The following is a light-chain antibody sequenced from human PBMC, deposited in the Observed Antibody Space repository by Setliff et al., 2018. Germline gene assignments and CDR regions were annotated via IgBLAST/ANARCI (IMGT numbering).Light chain of an antibody. CDR1: NSDIGTYNY. Sequence: SALTQPPSVSGSPGQSVTISCSGSNSDIGTYNYVSWYQHHPGKAPKVIIYDVNKRPSGVPDRFSGSKSGSTASLTISGLQADDEADYHCCSYSGGYNVIFGGGTKVTVL. CDR3: CSYSGGYNVI. CDR2: DVN. V-gene: IGLV2-11*01. J-gene: IGLJ2*01.